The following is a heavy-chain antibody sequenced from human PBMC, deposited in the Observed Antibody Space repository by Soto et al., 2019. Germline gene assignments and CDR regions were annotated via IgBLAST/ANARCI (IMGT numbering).Heavy chain of an antibody. CDR3: ATAYCGGDCLNQGYYYYGMDV. V-gene: IGHV1-18*01. CDR2: SSGYNGNT. Sequence: QVQLVQSGAEVKKPGASVKVSCKASGYTFTSYGISWGRQAPGQGREWMGWSSGYNGNTNYAQKFQGRVTMTTDTSTSTAYMELRSLRSDDTAVYYCATAYCGGDCLNQGYYYYGMDVWGQGTTVTVSS. J-gene: IGHJ6*02. D-gene: IGHD2-21*02. CDR1: GYTFTSYG.